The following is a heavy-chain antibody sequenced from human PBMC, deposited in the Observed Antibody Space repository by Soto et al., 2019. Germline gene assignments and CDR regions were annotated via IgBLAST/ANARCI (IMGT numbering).Heavy chain of an antibody. D-gene: IGHD3-3*01. CDR1: GGSISTYY. V-gene: IGHV4-4*07. CDR3: ARGGHDFWSGPFDY. CDR2: IDSSGST. Sequence: QGQLQESGPGLVKPSETLSLTCSVSGGSISTYYCNWIRQPAGKGLEWIGRIDSSGSTNYSPSLKSRATMSVDTSKNQFSLKLTSVPAADPAVYYCARGGHDFWSGPFDYWGQGTLATVSS. J-gene: IGHJ4*02.